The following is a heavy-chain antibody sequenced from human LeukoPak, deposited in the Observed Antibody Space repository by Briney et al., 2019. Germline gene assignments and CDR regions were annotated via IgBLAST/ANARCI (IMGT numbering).Heavy chain of an antibody. Sequence: QTGGSLRLSCAASGFTFSSYAMHWVRQAPGKGLEWVAVISYDGSNKYYADSVKGRFTISRDNSKNTLYLQMNSLRAEDTAMYYCARGLSSGWYRGVDYWGQGTLVTVSS. CDR2: ISYDGSNK. V-gene: IGHV3-30-3*01. CDR3: ARGLSSGWYRGVDY. CDR1: GFTFSSYA. D-gene: IGHD6-19*01. J-gene: IGHJ4*02.